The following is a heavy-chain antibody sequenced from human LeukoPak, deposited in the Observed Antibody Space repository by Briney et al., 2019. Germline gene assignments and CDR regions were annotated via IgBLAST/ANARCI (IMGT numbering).Heavy chain of an antibody. D-gene: IGHD6-13*01. CDR3: AKDGSSWYEEGYFDY. Sequence: PGGSLRLSCAASGFTFSSYAMSWVRQAPGKGLEWVSAISGSGGSTYYADSVKGRFTISRDNSKNTLYLQMNSLRAEDTAVYYCAKDGSSWYEEGYFDYWGQGTLVTVSS. CDR1: GFTFSSYA. CDR2: ISGSGGST. J-gene: IGHJ4*02. V-gene: IGHV3-23*01.